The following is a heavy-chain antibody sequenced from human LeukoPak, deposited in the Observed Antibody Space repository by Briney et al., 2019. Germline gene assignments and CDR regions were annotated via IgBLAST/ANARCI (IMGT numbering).Heavy chain of an antibody. Sequence: PGTSLSLSCAASGFTFSSYGMHWVRQAPGKGLEWVAVITYDGSNRYYADSVKGRFTISRDNSKNTWSLQMNSLRVEDTAVYYCARGSAWFDPWGQGTLVTVSS. CDR2: ITYDGSNR. CDR3: ARGSAWFDP. J-gene: IGHJ5*02. CDR1: GFTFSSYG. V-gene: IGHV3-30*03.